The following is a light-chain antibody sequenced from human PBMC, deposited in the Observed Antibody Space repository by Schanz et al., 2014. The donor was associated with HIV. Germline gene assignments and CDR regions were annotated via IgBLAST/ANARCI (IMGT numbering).Light chain of an antibody. CDR3: SSLSTSGAPL. CDR1: SSDIGTYNR. V-gene: IGLV2-18*02. CDR2: EVS. J-gene: IGLJ1*01. Sequence: QSALTQPPSASGSPGQSVTISCTGTSSDIGTYNRVSWYQQSPGTAPKLLIYEVSDRPSGVPARFSGSKSGNTASLTIYDLQREDEADYYCSSLSTSGAPLFGTGTKLTVL.